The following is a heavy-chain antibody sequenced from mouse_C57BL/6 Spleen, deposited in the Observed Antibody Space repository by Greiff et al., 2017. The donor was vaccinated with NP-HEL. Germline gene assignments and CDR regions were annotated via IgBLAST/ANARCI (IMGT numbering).Heavy chain of an antibody. D-gene: IGHD5-1*01. J-gene: IGHJ1*03. V-gene: IGHV6-6*01. Sequence: EVKLVESGGGLVQPGGSMKLSCAASGFTFSDAWMDWVRQSPEKGLEWVAEIRNKANNHATYYAESVKGRFTISRDDSKSSVYLQMNSLRAEDTGIYYCTRRPHGVRYWYFDVWGTGTTVTVSS. CDR3: TRRPHGVRYWYFDV. CDR2: IRNKANNHAT. CDR1: GFTFSDAW.